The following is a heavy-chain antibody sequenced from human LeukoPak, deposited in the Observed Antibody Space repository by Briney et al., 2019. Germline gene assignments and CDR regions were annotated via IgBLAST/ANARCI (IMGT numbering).Heavy chain of an antibody. CDR1: GFTFSSYS. CDR2: ISSSSSYI. D-gene: IGHD2-15*01. J-gene: IGHJ4*02. V-gene: IGHV3-21*01. CDR3: ARDGWRYCSGGSCYSVYYFDY. Sequence: GGSLRLSCAASGFTFSSYSMNWVRQAPGKGLEWVSSISSSSSYIYYADSVKGRFTISRDNAKNSLYLQMNSLRAEDTAVYYCARDGWRYCSGGSCYSVYYFDYWGQGTLVTASS.